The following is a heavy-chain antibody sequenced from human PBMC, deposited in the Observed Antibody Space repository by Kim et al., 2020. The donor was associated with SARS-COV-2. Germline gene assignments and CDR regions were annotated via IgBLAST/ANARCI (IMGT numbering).Heavy chain of an antibody. D-gene: IGHD2-2*02. CDR2: INHSGST. CDR1: GGSFSGYY. CDR3: ARGYCSSTSCYRGGGYYY. J-gene: IGHJ6*01. Sequence: SETLSLTCAVYGGSFSGYYWSWIRQPPGKGLEWIGEINHSGSTNYNPSLKSRVTISVDTSKNQFSLKLSSVTAADTAVYYCARGYCSSTSCYRGGGYYY. V-gene: IGHV4-34*01.